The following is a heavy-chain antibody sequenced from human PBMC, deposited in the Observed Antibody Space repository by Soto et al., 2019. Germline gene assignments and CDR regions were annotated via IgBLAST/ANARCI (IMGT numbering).Heavy chain of an antibody. Sequence: SVKVSCKASGGTFGSYSISWVRQAPGQGLEWMGGIIPIFGTANYAQKFQGRVTITADESTSTAYMELSSLRSEDTAVYYCAIEYSSSPPYYPIGYWGQGTLVTVSS. CDR3: AIEYSSSPPYYPIGY. CDR1: GGTFGSYS. D-gene: IGHD6-6*01. J-gene: IGHJ4*02. V-gene: IGHV1-69*13. CDR2: IIPIFGTA.